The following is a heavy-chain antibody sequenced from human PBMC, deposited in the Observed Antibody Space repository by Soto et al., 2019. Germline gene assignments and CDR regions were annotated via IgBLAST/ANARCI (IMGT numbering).Heavy chain of an antibody. V-gene: IGHV1-69*08. CDR2: IIPILGIA. J-gene: IGHJ6*02. Sequence: QVQLVQSGAEVKKPGSSVKVSCKASGGTFSSYTISWVRQAPGQGLEWMGRIIPILGIANYAQKFQGRVTMTAHNTTXXAXMXPSSLRSEDTAVYYCAREGYDIWTARVTHYYYGMDVWGQGTTVTVSS. D-gene: IGHD3-9*01. CDR1: GGTFSSYT. CDR3: AREGYDIWTARVTHYYYGMDV.